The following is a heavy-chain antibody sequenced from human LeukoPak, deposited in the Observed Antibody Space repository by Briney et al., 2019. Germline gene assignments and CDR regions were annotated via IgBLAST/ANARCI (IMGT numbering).Heavy chain of an antibody. CDR1: GGSISSGGYY. CDR2: IYYSGST. J-gene: IGHJ4*02. V-gene: IGHV4-31*03. CDR3: ARDGPAQMVDFDY. D-gene: IGHD3-10*01. Sequence: SETLSLTCTVSGGSISSGGYYWSWIRQHPGKGLEWIGYIYYSGSTYYNPSLKSRVTISVDTSKNQFSLKLSSVTAADTAVYYCARDGPAQMVDFDYWGQGTLVTVSS.